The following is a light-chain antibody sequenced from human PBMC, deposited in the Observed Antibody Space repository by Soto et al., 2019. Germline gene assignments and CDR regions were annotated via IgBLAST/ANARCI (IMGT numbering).Light chain of an antibody. CDR1: SSDVGGYKY. V-gene: IGLV2-14*01. CDR3: TSFTSSSSTHVL. J-gene: IGLJ2*01. Sequence: QSALTQPASVSGSPGQSITIPCTGTSSDVGGYKYVSWYQQHPGKAPKLMIYEVSNRPSGVSDRFSGSKSGNTASLTISGLQAEDEGDYYCTSFTSSSSTHVLFGGGTKLTV. CDR2: EVS.